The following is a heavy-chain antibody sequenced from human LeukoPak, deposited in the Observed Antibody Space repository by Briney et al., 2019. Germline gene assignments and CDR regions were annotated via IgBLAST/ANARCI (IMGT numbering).Heavy chain of an antibody. CDR1: GYTFTSYY. J-gene: IGHJ4*02. CDR2: INPSGGST. V-gene: IGHV1-46*01. CDR3: AREVRTPNYFDY. Sequence: ASVKVSCKASGYTFTSYYMHWVRQAPGQGLEWMGIINPSGGSTSYAQKFRGRVTMTRDMSTSTVYMELSSLRSEDTAVYYCAREVRTPNYFDYWGQGTLVTVSS.